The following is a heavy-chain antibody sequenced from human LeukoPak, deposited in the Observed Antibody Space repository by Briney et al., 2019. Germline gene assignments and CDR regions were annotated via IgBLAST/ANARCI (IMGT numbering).Heavy chain of an antibody. J-gene: IGHJ4*02. Sequence: VKVSCKASGYTFTGYYLHWVRQAPGQGLEWMGWINLNSGGTNYAQKFQSRVTMTRDTSISTAYMELSRLRSDDTAVYYCASQLRGYSYDADYWGQGTLVTVSS. CDR3: ASQLRGYSYDADY. D-gene: IGHD5-18*01. V-gene: IGHV1-2*02. CDR2: INLNSGGT. CDR1: GYTFTGYY.